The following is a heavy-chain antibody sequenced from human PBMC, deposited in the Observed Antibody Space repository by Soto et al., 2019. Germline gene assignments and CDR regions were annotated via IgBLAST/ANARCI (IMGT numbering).Heavy chain of an antibody. CDR3: ARVGRDHVLRFLEWLPPPSLFDY. V-gene: IGHV4-59*01. Sequence: PSETLSLTCTVSGGSISSYYWSWIWQPPGKGLEWIGYIYYSGSANYNPSLKSRVTISIDTSKNQFSLKLSSVTAADTAVYYCARVGRDHVLRFLEWLPPPSLFDYWGQGTLVTVSS. CDR2: IYYSGSA. D-gene: IGHD3-3*01. CDR1: GGSISSYY. J-gene: IGHJ4*02.